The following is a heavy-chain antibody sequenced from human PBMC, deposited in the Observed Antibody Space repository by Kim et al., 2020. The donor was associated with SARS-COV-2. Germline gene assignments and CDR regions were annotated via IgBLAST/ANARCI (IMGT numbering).Heavy chain of an antibody. J-gene: IGHJ3*02. V-gene: IGHV4-61*07. Sequence: LKSRVTISVDTSKKQVSLKLSSVTAADTAVYYCASHYYDSSGYYYDAFDIWGQGTMVTVSS. CDR3: ASHYYDSSGYYYDAFDI. D-gene: IGHD3-22*01.